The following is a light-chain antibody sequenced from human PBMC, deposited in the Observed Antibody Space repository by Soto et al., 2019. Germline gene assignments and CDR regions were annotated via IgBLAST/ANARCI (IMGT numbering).Light chain of an antibody. CDR1: SSDVGDYNY. CDR2: EVS. V-gene: IGLV2-11*01. Sequence: QSALTQPRSVSGSPGQSVTISCTGTSSDVGDYNYVSWYQQHPGKAPKFIIYEVSKRPSGVPDRFSGSKSGNTASPTISGLQAEDEADYYCCSYAGTYTVVFGGGTKLTVL. CDR3: CSYAGTYTVV. J-gene: IGLJ2*01.